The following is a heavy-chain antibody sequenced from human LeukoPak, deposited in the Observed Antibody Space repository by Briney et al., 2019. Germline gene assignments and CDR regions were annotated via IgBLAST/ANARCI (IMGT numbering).Heavy chain of an antibody. CDR1: GFTFNSYW. V-gene: IGHV3-74*01. CDR2: INSDGSST. J-gene: IGHJ4*02. D-gene: IGHD3-22*01. Sequence: GGSLRLSCAASGFTFNSYWMHWVRQAPGKGLVWVSRINSDGSSTSYTDSVKGRFTISRDNAKNTLYLQMNSLGVEDTAVYYCANYYYYNSGYFDYWGQGTLVTVSS. CDR3: ANYYYYNSGYFDY.